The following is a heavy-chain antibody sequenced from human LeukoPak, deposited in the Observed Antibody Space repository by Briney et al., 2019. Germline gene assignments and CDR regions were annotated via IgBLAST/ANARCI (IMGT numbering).Heavy chain of an antibody. CDR2: INPNSGGT. CDR1: GYTFTGYY. Sequence: ASVKVSCKASGYTFTGYYMHWVRQAPGQGLEWMGWINPNSGGTNYAQKFQGRVTMTRDTSISTAHMELSRLRSDDTAVYYCARGPFYYDSSGYYYGDYWGQGTLVTVSS. D-gene: IGHD3-22*01. CDR3: ARGPFYYDSSGYYYGDY. J-gene: IGHJ4*02. V-gene: IGHV1-2*02.